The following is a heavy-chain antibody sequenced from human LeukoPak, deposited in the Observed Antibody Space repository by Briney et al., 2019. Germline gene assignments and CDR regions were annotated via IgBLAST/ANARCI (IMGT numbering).Heavy chain of an antibody. D-gene: IGHD6-13*01. J-gene: IGHJ6*03. CDR1: GGSISSGSYY. Sequence: PSETLSLTCTVSGGSISSGSYYWSWIRQPAGKGLEWIGRIYTSGSTNYNPSLKSRVTISVDTSKNQFSLKLSSVTAADTAVYYCARDFPPEYSSSWYGVGYYYYYMDVWGKGTTVTVSS. V-gene: IGHV4-61*02. CDR3: ARDFPPEYSSSWYGVGYYYYYMDV. CDR2: IYTSGST.